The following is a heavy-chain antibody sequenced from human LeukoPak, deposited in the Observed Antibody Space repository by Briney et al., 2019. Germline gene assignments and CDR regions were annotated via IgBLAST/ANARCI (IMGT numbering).Heavy chain of an antibody. CDR2: IYASGST. CDR1: GGAISSYY. V-gene: IGHV4-4*07. J-gene: IGHJ4*02. D-gene: IGHD5-12*01. Sequence: PSETLSLTCTVSGGAISSYYWSWIRQPAGKGLEWIGRIYASGSTNYNPSLKCRVTMSVDTSKNQFSLKLSSVTAADTAVYYCARDNVDALDYWGQGTLVSVSS. CDR3: ARDNVDALDY.